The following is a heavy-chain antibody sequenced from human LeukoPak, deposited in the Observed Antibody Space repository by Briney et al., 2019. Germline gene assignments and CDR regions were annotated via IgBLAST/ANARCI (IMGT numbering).Heavy chain of an antibody. D-gene: IGHD3-3*01. CDR2: ISDGGGRT. Sequence: GGSLRLSCAASGFTFSHYAMSWVRQAPGKGLEWVSVISDGGGRTYYADSVKGRFTISRDNSKNTLYLQMNRLRAEDTAVYYCPKDAVATITGYFDYWGQGTLGSVSS. CDR3: PKDAVATITGYFDY. CDR1: GFTFSHYA. J-gene: IGHJ4*02. V-gene: IGHV3-23*01.